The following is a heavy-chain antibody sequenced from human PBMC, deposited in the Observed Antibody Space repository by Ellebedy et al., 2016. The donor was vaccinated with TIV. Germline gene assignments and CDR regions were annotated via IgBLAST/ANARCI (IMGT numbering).Heavy chain of an antibody. V-gene: IGHV3-7*01. Sequence: GESLKISCAASGFSFHSYWMSWVRQAPGKGLEWVANIYQDGSDQSYVDSVKGRFTISRDNANTSLFLQMNSLRGEDTDVYYCARRGSYGDYAVQGNSWFDPWGRGTLVTVSS. CDR3: ARRGSYGDYAVQGNSWFDP. D-gene: IGHD4-17*01. CDR1: GFSFHSYW. CDR2: IYQDGSDQ. J-gene: IGHJ5*02.